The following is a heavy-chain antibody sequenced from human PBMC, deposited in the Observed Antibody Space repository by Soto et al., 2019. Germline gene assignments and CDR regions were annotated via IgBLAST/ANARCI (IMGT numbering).Heavy chain of an antibody. J-gene: IGHJ2*01. CDR3: VRASGPFDL. CDR2: IWSDGSNK. Sequence: QMQLVESGGGVVKPGKSLRLSCGGSGFPFSVYGIHGFRQSPGQGLEWLAVIWSDGSNKYYGDSVKGRFTISRDNSKNTLYLQMNSLRAEDTAVYYCVRASGPFDLWGRGTLVTVSS. V-gene: IGHV3-33*01. CDR1: GFPFSVYG.